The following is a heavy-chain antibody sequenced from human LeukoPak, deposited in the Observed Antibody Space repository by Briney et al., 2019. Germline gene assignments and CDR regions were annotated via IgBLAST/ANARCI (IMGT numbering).Heavy chain of an antibody. CDR1: GLTFSSYW. CDR3: ARLYYYGSWSYYTTHDWYFDL. D-gene: IGHD3-10*01. J-gene: IGHJ2*01. CDR2: IKQDGSEK. V-gene: IGHV3-7*01. Sequence: GGSLRLSCAASGLTFSSYWMSWVRQAPGKGLEWVADIKQDGSEKYYVDSVKGRFTISRDNAKNSLYLQMNSLRAEDTAVYYCARLYYYGSWSYYTTHDWYFDLWGRGTLVTVSS.